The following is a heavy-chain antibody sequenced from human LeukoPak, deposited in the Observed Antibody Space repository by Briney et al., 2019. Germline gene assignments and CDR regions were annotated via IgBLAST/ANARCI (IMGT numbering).Heavy chain of an antibody. D-gene: IGHD2-2*01. CDR2: ISYDGSNK. CDR3: ARGISQLLLSPFDY. J-gene: IGHJ4*02. Sequence: GGSLRLSCAASGFTFSNYGMHWVRQAPGKGLEWVAVISYDGSNKYYADSVKGRFTVSRDNSKNTLYLQINSLRAEDTAVCYCARGISQLLLSPFDYWGQGTLVTVSS. CDR1: GFTFSNYG. V-gene: IGHV3-30*03.